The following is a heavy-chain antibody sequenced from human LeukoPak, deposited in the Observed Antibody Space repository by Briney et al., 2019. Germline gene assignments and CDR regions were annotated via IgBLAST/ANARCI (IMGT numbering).Heavy chain of an antibody. V-gene: IGHV1-8*02. CDR2: MNPNSGNT. J-gene: IGHJ6*02. CDR1: GYTFTSYY. Sequence: ASVKVSCKASGYTFTSYYMHWVRQAPGQGLEWMGWMNPNSGNTGYAQKFQGRVTMTRNTSISTAYMELSSLRSEDMAVYYCASNYCSSTSCYLEYYYGMDVWGQGTTVTVSS. D-gene: IGHD2-2*01. CDR3: ASNYCSSTSCYLEYYYGMDV.